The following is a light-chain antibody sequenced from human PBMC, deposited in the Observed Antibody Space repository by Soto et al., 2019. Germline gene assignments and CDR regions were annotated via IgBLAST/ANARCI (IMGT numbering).Light chain of an antibody. V-gene: IGLV2-23*02. Sequence: QSVLTQFASVSGSPGQSITISCSGTSSDVGGYHLVSWYQQHPDKAPKLIIFGVSKRPSGVSNRFSGSKSGNTASLTISGLQAEDEADYYCCSYAGGNTWVVFGGGTKVTVI. J-gene: IGLJ2*01. CDR3: CSYAGGNTWVV. CDR2: GVS. CDR1: SSDVGGYHL.